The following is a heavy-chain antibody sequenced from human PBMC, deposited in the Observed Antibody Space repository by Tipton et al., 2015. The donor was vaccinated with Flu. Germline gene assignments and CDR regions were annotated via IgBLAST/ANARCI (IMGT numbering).Heavy chain of an antibody. Sequence: TLSLTCSVYGGSFGGYSWGWIRQPPRRGLEWIGEINHSGSTDYNPSLKSRVTVSLATSYNQFSLKLISVTDADTAVYYCARKRSFNPRRGCDNWGQGTLVTVS. D-gene: IGHD1-14*01. CDR2: INHSGST. V-gene: IGHV4-34*01. CDR1: GGSFGGYS. J-gene: IGHJ3*02. CDR3: ARKRSFNPRRGCDN.